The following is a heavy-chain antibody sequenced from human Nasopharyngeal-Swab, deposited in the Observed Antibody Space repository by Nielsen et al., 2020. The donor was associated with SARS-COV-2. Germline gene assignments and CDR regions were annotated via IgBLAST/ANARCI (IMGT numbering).Heavy chain of an antibody. V-gene: IGHV4-39*07. CDR3: ARDTLYGGNDY. CDR2: IYYSGST. D-gene: IGHD4-23*01. J-gene: IGHJ4*02. Sequence: SETLSLTCTVSGGSISSSSYYWGWIRQPPGKGLEWIGGIYYSGSTYYNPSLKSRVTISVDTSKNQFSLKLSSVTAADTAVYYCARDTLYGGNDYWGQGTLVTVSS. CDR1: GGSISSSSYY.